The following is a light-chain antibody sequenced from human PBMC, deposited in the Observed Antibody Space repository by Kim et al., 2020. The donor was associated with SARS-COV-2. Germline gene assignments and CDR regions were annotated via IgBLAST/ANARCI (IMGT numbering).Light chain of an antibody. CDR3: NSRDSSGNHVV. Sequence: MGLTVRITCHGDSLRSYYAIWYQQKPGQAPVIVIDGKNNRPSGIPDRFSGSSSGNTASLTITGAQAEDEADYYCNSRDSSGNHVVFGGGTQLTVL. J-gene: IGLJ2*01. CDR2: GKN. V-gene: IGLV3-19*01. CDR1: SLRSYY.